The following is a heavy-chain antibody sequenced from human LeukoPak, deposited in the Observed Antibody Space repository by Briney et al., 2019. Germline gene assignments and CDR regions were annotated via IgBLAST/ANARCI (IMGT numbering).Heavy chain of an antibody. D-gene: IGHD3/OR15-3a*01. CDR3: ARCNSIRTGYYSDYYYYMDV. Sequence: PSETLSLTCTVSDGSISSSTYYWGWVRQPPGKGLEWIGFIYYSGKSYYNPSLKSRVTISVDTSKNQFSLKLSSVTAADTGVYYCARCNSIRTGYYSDYYYYMDVWGKGTTVTVSS. J-gene: IGHJ6*03. CDR2: IYYSGKS. V-gene: IGHV4-39*01. CDR1: DGSISSSTYY.